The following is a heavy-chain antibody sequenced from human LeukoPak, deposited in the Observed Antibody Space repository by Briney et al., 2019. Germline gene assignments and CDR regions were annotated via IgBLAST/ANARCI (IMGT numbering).Heavy chain of an antibody. D-gene: IGHD2/OR15-2a*01. CDR1: PYYFINFW. CDR3: ARGINDEYFQS. Sequence: GESLKISCKDSPYYFINFWIGWVRQMLGKGLDWMGIIYPADSDTRYNPSFQGHVTISADRSASTAYLQWHSLKASDTAIYYCARGINDEYFQSWGQGTLVTVSS. J-gene: IGHJ1*01. CDR2: IYPADSDT. V-gene: IGHV5-51*01.